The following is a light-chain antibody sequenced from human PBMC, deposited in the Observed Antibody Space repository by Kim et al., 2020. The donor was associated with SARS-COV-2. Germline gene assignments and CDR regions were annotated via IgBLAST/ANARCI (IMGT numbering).Light chain of an antibody. CDR3: QAWDSNAGV. J-gene: IGLJ3*02. V-gene: IGLV3-1*01. CDR1: KWGEKH. Sequence: VSPGQAATITCAGQKWGEKHVSGYQQKPGQSPVLVIYQDNKRPSGIPERFSGSNSGNTATLTVSGTQVMDEADYYCQAWDSNAGVFGGGTQLTVL. CDR2: QDN.